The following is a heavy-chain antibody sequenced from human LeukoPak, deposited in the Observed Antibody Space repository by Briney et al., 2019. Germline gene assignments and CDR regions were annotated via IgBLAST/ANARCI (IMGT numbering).Heavy chain of an antibody. Sequence: GASVKVSCKASGYTFTGYYMHWVRQAPGQGLEWMGWINPNSGGTNYAQKFQGRVTMTRDTSISTAYMELSRLRSDDTAVYYCARFSIVVVPADSNAFDIWGQGTMVTVSS. D-gene: IGHD2-2*01. CDR2: INPNSGGT. V-gene: IGHV1-2*02. CDR3: ARFSIVVVPADSNAFDI. CDR1: GYTFTGYY. J-gene: IGHJ3*02.